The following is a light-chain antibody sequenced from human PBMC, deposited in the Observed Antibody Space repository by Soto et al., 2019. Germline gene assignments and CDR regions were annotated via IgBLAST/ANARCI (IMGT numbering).Light chain of an antibody. CDR3: CSYAGSSTFVV. Sequence: QSALTQPASVSGSPGQSITISCTGTRSDVGSYNLVSWYQQHPGKAPTLMIYGVSKRPSGVSNRFSGSKSGNTASLTISGLQAEDEADYYCCSYAGSSTFVVFGGGTKLTVL. CDR1: RSDVGSYNL. V-gene: IGLV2-23*02. J-gene: IGLJ2*01. CDR2: GVS.